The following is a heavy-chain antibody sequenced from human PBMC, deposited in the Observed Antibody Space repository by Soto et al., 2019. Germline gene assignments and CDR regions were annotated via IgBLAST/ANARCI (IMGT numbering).Heavy chain of an antibody. CDR2: IGRSSSPI. Sequence: GGSLRLSCATSGFTLSSYTMNWVRQAPGKGLEWIAFIGRSSSPIYYADSVKGRFTISRDNAMDSIYLQMDSLRDEDTALYYCARDLMGVTASGTFDYWGQGTQVTVSS. CDR1: GFTLSSYT. CDR3: ARDLMGVTASGTFDY. J-gene: IGHJ4*02. V-gene: IGHV3-48*02. D-gene: IGHD6-13*01.